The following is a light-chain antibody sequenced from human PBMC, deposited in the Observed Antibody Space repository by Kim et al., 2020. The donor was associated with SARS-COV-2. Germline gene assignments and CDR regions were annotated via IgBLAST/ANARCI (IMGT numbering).Light chain of an antibody. V-gene: IGKV6-21*01. CDR3: HQSSGLPHT. Sequence: SLTPKEKVTINCRARQSIGSRLHWYQQKPEQSPKLLNKYASQSFSGVPTRFSGSGAGKDFTLTISSLEAEDAATYYCHQSSGLPHTFGQGTKLEI. J-gene: IGKJ2*01. CDR2: YAS. CDR1: QSIGSR.